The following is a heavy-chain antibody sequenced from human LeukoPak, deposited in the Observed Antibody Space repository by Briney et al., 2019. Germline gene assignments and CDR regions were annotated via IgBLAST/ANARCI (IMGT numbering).Heavy chain of an antibody. CDR1: GGSISSGGYY. CDR2: TYYSGST. Sequence: SETLSLTCTVSGGSISSGGYYWSWIRQHPGKGLEWIGYTYYSGSTYYNPSLKSRVTISVDTSKNQFSLKLSSVTAADTAVYYCARAASVVNPFDYWGQGTLVTVSS. CDR3: ARAASVVNPFDY. V-gene: IGHV4-31*03. J-gene: IGHJ4*02. D-gene: IGHD4-23*01.